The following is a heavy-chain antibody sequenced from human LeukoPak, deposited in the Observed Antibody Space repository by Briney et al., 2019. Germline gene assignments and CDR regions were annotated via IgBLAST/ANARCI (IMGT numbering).Heavy chain of an antibody. D-gene: IGHD3-10*01. CDR2: ISWNSGSI. CDR1: GFTFDDYA. J-gene: IGHJ4*02. V-gene: IGHV3-9*01. Sequence: GGSLRLSCAASGFTFDDYAMHWVRQAPGKGLEWVSGISWNSGSIGYADSVKGRFTISRDNAKNSLYLQMNSLRAEDTALYYCAKDIGVFRDGGFEYWGQGTLVTVSS. CDR3: AKDIGVFRDGGFEY.